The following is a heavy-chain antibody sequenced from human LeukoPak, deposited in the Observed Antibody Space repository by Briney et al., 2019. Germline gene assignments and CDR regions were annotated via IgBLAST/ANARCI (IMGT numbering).Heavy chain of an antibody. CDR2: IYSGGST. V-gene: IGHV3-53*01. CDR3: ARGVDY. CDR1: GFTFSNAW. J-gene: IGHJ4*02. Sequence: GGSLRLSCAASGFTFSNAWMNWVRQAPGKGLEWVSVIYSGGSTYYADSVKGRFTISRDNSKNTLYLQMNSLRAEDTAVYYCARGVDYWGQGTLVTVSS.